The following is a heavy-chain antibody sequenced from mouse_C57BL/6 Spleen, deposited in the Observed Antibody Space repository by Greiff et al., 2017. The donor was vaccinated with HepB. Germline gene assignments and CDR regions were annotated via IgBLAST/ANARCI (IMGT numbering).Heavy chain of an antibody. CDR3: ARQEMVTPAWFAY. Sequence: DVHLVESGGDLVKPGGSLKLSCAASGFTFSSYGMSWVRQTPDKRLEWVATISSGGSYTYYPDSVKGRFTISRDNAKNTLYLQMSSLKSEDTAMYYCARQEMVTPAWFAYWGQGTLVTVSA. J-gene: IGHJ3*01. V-gene: IGHV5-6*01. CDR2: ISSGGSYT. D-gene: IGHD2-2*01. CDR1: GFTFSSYG.